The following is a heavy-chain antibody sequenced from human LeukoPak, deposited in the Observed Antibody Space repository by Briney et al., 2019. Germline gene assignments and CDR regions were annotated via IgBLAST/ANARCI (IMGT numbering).Heavy chain of an antibody. CDR2: IYSGGST. J-gene: IGHJ4*02. V-gene: IGHV3-53*01. CDR1: GFTVSSNY. D-gene: IGHD6-19*01. Sequence: PGGSLRLSCAASGFTVSSNYMSWVRQAPGKGLELVSVIYSGGSTYYADSVKGRLTISRDNSKNTLYLQMNSLRAEDTAVYYCARDQAGSGWYYFDYWGQGTLVTVSS. CDR3: ARDQAGSGWYYFDY.